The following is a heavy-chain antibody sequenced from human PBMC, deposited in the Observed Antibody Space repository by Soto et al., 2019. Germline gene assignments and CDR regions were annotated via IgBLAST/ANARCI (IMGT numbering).Heavy chain of an antibody. CDR1: GGTLNSYT. J-gene: IGHJ4*02. CDR3: ARSSVAAAGTLGN. D-gene: IGHD6-13*01. CDR2: IIPVLGVA. Sequence: QVQLVQSGAEVKKPGSSVKVSCKASGGTLNSYTINWVRQAPGHGPEGLGRIIPVLGVANYAQTFQGRVTINADKTTSTVYMEVTSLRSEDTAVYDCARSSVAAAGTLGNWGPGTLVTVSS. V-gene: IGHV1-69*02.